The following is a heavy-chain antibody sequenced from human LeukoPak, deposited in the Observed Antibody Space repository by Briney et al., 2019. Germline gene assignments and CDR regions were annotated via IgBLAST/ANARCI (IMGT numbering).Heavy chain of an antibody. CDR3: AKEEGFGDYGDYDSLDY. Sequence: GGSLRLSCAASGFTFSSYAMSWVRQAPGQGLEWVSGISGSGGSTYYADSVKGRFTISRDNSKNTLYLQMNSLRAEDTAVYYCAKEEGFGDYGDYDSLDYWGQGTLVTVSS. V-gene: IGHV3-23*01. CDR1: GFTFSSYA. J-gene: IGHJ4*02. D-gene: IGHD4-17*01. CDR2: ISGSGGST.